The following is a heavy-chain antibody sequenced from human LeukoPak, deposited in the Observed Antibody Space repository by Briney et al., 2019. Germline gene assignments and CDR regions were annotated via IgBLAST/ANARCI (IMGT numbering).Heavy chain of an antibody. Sequence: PGGSLRLSCAASGFTFSSYEMNWVRQAPGKGLEWVSYISSSGSTIYYADSVKGRFTISRDNAKNSLYLQMNSLRAEDTAVYYCARVRNWQWLDGYFQHWGQGTLVTVSS. V-gene: IGHV3-48*03. J-gene: IGHJ1*01. CDR1: GFTFSSYE. CDR3: ARVRNWQWLDGYFQH. CDR2: ISSSGSTI. D-gene: IGHD6-19*01.